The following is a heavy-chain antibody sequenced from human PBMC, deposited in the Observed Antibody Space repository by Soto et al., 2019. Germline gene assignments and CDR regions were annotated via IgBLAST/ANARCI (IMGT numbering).Heavy chain of an antibody. Sequence: EVQLLESGGGLVQPGRSLRLSCAASGFTFNSYAVSWVRQAPGKGLEWVSAISDIGGTTYYADSVKGRFTISRDNSRNTLYLQMNSLRAEDTAGDYCARGYSSAWKTVDYWGQGTLVTVSS. CDR3: ARGYSSAWKTVDY. D-gene: IGHD6-19*01. CDR1: GFTFNSYA. V-gene: IGHV3-23*01. CDR2: ISDIGGTT. J-gene: IGHJ4*02.